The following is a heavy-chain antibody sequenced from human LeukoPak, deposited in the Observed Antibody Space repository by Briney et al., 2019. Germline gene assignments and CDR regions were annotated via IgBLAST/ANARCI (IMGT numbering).Heavy chain of an antibody. CDR2: IYHSGST. V-gene: IGHV4-38-2*01. J-gene: IGHJ5*02. D-gene: IGHD6-13*01. Sequence: PSETLSLTCAVSGYSISSGYYWGWIRQPPGKGLEWIGSIYHSGSTYYNPSLKSRVTISVDTSKNQFSLKLGSVTAADTAVYYCARGAGSSWSAWFDPWGQGTLVTVSS. CDR3: ARGAGSSWSAWFDP. CDR1: GYSISSGYY.